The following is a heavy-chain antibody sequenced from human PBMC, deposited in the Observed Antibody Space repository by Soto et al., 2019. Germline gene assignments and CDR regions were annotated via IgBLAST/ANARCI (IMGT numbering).Heavy chain of an antibody. CDR2: IYYSGST. D-gene: IGHD3-10*01. J-gene: IGHJ3*01. V-gene: IGHV4-59*01. CDR3: ARRYGSAFDF. Sequence: PSATLSLTFTVSGGSISSYYWSWIRQPPGKGLEWIGYIYYSGSTNYNPSLKSRVTISVDTSKNQFSLKLSSVTAADTAVYYCARRYGSAFDFWGQGTMVTVSS. CDR1: GGSISSYY.